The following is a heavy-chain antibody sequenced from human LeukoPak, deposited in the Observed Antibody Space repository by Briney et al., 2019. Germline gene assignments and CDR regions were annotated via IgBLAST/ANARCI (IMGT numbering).Heavy chain of an antibody. CDR3: ARDLDWILFDY. J-gene: IGHJ4*02. D-gene: IGHD3-9*01. Sequence: GGSLRLSCAASGFTFNTYWMHWVRQAPGKGLVWVARINREGTTTTYADSVKGRFTISRDNAKNTLYLQMNNLRAEDTAVYYCARDLDWILFDYWGQGTLVTVSS. V-gene: IGHV3-74*03. CDR1: GFTFNTYW. CDR2: INREGTTT.